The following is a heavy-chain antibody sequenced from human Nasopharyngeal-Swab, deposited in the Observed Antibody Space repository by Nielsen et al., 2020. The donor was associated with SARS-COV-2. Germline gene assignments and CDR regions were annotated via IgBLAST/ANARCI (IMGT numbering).Heavy chain of an antibody. CDR2: INPNSGGT. CDR3: ARSEGYCSGGSCLGGYGMDV. Sequence: ASVKVSCKASGYTFTGYYMHWVRQAPGQGLEWMGWINPNSGGTNYAQKFQGWVTMTRDTSISTAYMELSRLRSDDTAVYYCARSEGYCSGGSCLGGYGMDVWGQGTTVTVSS. CDR1: GYTFTGYY. V-gene: IGHV1-2*04. D-gene: IGHD2-15*01. J-gene: IGHJ6*02.